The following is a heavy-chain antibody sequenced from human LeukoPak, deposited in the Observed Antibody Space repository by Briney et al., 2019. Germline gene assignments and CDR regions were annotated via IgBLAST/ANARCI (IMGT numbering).Heavy chain of an antibody. Sequence: GGSLRLSCAASGFTFSSYGMHWVRQAPGKGLEWVAFIRYDGSNKYYADSVKGRFTISRDNSKNTLYLQMNSLRAEDTAVYYCARDWRDNDYGDQGGAFDIWGQGTMVTVSS. J-gene: IGHJ3*02. D-gene: IGHD4-17*01. V-gene: IGHV3-30*02. CDR2: IRYDGSNK. CDR1: GFTFSSYG. CDR3: ARDWRDNDYGDQGGAFDI.